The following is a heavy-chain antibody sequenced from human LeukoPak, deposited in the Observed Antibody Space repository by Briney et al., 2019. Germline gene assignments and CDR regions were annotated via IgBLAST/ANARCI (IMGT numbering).Heavy chain of an antibody. CDR2: ISAYNGNT. V-gene: IGHV1-18*01. CDR3: ATHPLLTGYSSGSAQRYFDL. CDR1: GYTFTSYG. J-gene: IGHJ2*01. Sequence: ASVKVSCKASGYTFTSYGISWVRQAPGQGLEWMGWISAYNGNTNYAQKLQGRVTMTTDTSTSTAYMELRSLRSDDTAVYYCATHPLLTGYSSGSAQRYFDLWGRGTLVTVSS. D-gene: IGHD6-19*01.